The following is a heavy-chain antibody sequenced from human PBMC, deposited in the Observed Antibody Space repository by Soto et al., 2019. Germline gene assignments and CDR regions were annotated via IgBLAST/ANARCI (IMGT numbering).Heavy chain of an antibody. V-gene: IGHV1-18*04. Sequence: ASVKVSCKASGYTFTSYGISWVRQAPGQGLEWMGWISAYNGNTNYAQKLQGRVTMTTDTSTSTAYMELRSLRSDDTAVYYCASGLQANYYYSGMDVWGQGTRVTGSS. J-gene: IGHJ6*02. CDR2: ISAYNGNT. CDR3: ASGLQANYYYSGMDV. D-gene: IGHD4-4*01. CDR1: GYTFTSYG.